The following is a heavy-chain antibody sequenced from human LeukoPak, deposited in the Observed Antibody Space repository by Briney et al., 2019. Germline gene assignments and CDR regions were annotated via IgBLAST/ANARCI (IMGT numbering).Heavy chain of an antibody. Sequence: GGSLRLSCAASGSTFSSYGMHWVRQAPGKGLEWVAVIWYDGSNKYYADSVKGRFTISRDNSKNTLYLQMNSLRAEDTAVYYCAKDRIAVAGTAFDYWGQGTLVTVSS. D-gene: IGHD6-19*01. CDR1: GSTFSSYG. V-gene: IGHV3-33*06. J-gene: IGHJ4*02. CDR3: AKDRIAVAGTAFDY. CDR2: IWYDGSNK.